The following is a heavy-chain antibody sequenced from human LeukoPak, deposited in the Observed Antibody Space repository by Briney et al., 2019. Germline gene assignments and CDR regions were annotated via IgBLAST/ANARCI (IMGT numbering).Heavy chain of an antibody. J-gene: IGHJ6*03. CDR2: TRNKANSYTT. V-gene: IGHV3-72*01. CDR3: VRAITGTTDYYYHYMDV. Sequence: GGSLRLSCAASGFSRFTFNYYAMTWVRQAPGKGLEWVGRTRNKANSYTTEYAASVKGRFTISRDDSKNSVYLQMNGLKTEDTAVYYCVRAITGTTDYYYHYMDVWGKGTTVTVSS. D-gene: IGHD1-7*01. CDR1: GFSRFTFNYYA.